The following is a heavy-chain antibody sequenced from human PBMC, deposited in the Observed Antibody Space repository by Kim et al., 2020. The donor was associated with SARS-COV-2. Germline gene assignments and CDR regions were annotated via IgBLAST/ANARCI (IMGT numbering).Heavy chain of an antibody. J-gene: IGHJ6*03. Sequence: GGSLRLSCAASGFTFRTYGMHWVRQAPGKGLEWVASFSYDGSERYYGDSVRGRFTISRDNFKDTLYLQMNSLRAEDTAVYYCVKDWSHSSSGFGLWGRGT. CDR1: GFTFRTYG. CDR3: VKDWSHSSSGFGL. CDR2: FSYDGSER. V-gene: IGHV3-30*18. D-gene: IGHD6-13*01.